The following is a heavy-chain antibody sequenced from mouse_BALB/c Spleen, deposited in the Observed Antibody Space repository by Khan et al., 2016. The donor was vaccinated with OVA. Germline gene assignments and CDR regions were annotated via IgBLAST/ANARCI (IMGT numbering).Heavy chain of an antibody. Sequence: EVQLVESGPGLVKPSQSLSLTCTVTGYSITSAYGWNWIRQFPGNKLEWMGYISYSGSTNYNPSLKSRISFTRDTSKNQFFLQLNSVTTEDTATYYCARTARIKYWGQGTTLTVSS. J-gene: IGHJ2*01. CDR1: GYSITSAYG. CDR3: ARTARIKY. V-gene: IGHV3-2*02. D-gene: IGHD1-2*01. CDR2: ISYSGST.